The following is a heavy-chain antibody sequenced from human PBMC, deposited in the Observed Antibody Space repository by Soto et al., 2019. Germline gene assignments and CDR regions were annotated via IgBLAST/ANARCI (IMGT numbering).Heavy chain of an antibody. CDR2: IYSGGST. J-gene: IGHJ4*02. V-gene: IGHV3-66*01. CDR3: ARAYYDFWSGYFDY. D-gene: IGHD3-3*01. Sequence: PGGSLRLSCAASGFTVSSNYMSWVRQAPGKGLEWVSVIYSGGSTYYADSVKGRFTISRDNSKNTLYLQMNSLRAEDTVVYYCARAYYDFWSGYFDYWGQGTLVTVSS. CDR1: GFTVSSNY.